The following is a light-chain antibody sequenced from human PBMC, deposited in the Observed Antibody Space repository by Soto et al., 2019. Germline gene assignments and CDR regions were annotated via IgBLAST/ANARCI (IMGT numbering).Light chain of an antibody. CDR2: DAS. V-gene: IGKV3-11*01. CDR1: QSVSSY. CDR3: QQRTHSIT. J-gene: IGKJ5*01. Sequence: EIVLTQSPATLSLSPGERATLSCRASQSVSSYLAWYQQKPGQAPRLLIYDASNRATGVPARFSGSGSGTDFTLTISGREPEDFVVYYCQQRTHSITFGQGTQLEIK.